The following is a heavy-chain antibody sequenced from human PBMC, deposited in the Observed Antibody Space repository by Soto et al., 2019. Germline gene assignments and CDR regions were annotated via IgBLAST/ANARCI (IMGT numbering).Heavy chain of an antibody. CDR3: ARAGSTDYGDYVSRVLDYYYGMDV. J-gene: IGHJ6*02. CDR1: GGNFSSYT. V-gene: IGHV1-69*02. CDR2: IIPILGIA. Sequence: QVQLVQSGAEVKKPGSSVKVSCKASGGNFSSYTISWVRQAPGQGLEWMGRIIPILGIANYDQKFQGRVTITADKSTSTAYMELSSLRSEDTAVYYCARAGSTDYGDYVSRVLDYYYGMDVWGQGTTVTVSS. D-gene: IGHD4-17*01.